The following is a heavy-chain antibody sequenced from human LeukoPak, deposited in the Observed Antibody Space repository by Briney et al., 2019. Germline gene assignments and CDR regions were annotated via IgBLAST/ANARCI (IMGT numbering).Heavy chain of an antibody. CDR1: GYTFTGYY. D-gene: IGHD3-22*01. CDR3: AGGGRYDSSGYYYEDY. J-gene: IGHJ4*02. V-gene: IGHV1-2*02. CDR2: INPNSGGT. Sequence: ASAKVSCKAPGYTFTGYYMHWVRPGPGQGLEWMGWINPNSGGTNYAQKFQGRVTMARDTSISTAYMELSRLRSDDTAVYYCAGGGRYDSSGYYYEDYCGQGTLVTVSS.